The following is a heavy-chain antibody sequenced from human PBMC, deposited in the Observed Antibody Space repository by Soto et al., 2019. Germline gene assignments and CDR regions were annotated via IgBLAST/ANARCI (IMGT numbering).Heavy chain of an antibody. J-gene: IGHJ5*01. D-gene: IGHD6-13*01. CDR2: INHSGST. Sequence: ASETLSLTCAVYGGSFSGYYWSWIRQPPGKGLEWIGEINHSGSTNYNPSLKSRVTISVDTSKNQFSLKLSSVTAADTAVYYCARARPGSSWYESWGQGTLVTVSS. CDR3: ARARPGSSWYES. V-gene: IGHV4-34*01. CDR1: GGSFSGYY.